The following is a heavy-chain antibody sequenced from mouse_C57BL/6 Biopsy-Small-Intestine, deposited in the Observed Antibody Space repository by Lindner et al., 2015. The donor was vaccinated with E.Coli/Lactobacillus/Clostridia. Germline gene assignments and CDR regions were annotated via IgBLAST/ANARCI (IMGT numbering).Heavy chain of an antibody. D-gene: IGHD1-1*01. CDR2: ISYSGST. CDR3: ARGPITTVDHWYFDV. J-gene: IGHJ1*03. CDR1: GYSITSGYD. Sequence: EVQLQESGPGTVKPSQSLSLTCTVTGYSITSGYDWHWIRHFPGNKLEWMGYISYSGSTNYNPSLKSRISITHDTSKNHFFLKLNSVTTEDTATYYCARGPITTVDHWYFDVWGTGTTVTVSS. V-gene: IGHV3-1*01.